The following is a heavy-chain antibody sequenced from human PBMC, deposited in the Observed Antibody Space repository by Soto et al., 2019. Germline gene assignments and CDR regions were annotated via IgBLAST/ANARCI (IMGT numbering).Heavy chain of an antibody. CDR3: ARVQSYHDSQSYLPTVYLDH. Sequence: QVQLHESGSGLVKPSETLSLTCTVSGGSISSYYWSWIRQPPGKGLEWIGYIYYSGSTTYNPSLTSRVTMSVDRSKSQVSLKLSSVTAADTAVYWCARVQSYHDSQSYLPTVYLDHWGQGALVTVSS. V-gene: IGHV4-59*01. CDR2: IYYSGST. J-gene: IGHJ4*02. CDR1: GGSISSYY. D-gene: IGHD3-10*01.